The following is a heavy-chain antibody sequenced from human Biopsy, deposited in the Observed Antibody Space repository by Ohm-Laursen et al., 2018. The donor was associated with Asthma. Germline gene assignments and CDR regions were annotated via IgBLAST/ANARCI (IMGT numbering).Heavy chain of an antibody. D-gene: IGHD2-2*01. CDR1: GGTFNTYV. Sequence: SVQVSCKSLGGTFNTYVIGWVRQAPGQGLEWMGGINSVFGTTTYPQKFQDRVTITADDSASTVYMELSSLRSEDTAVYYCARKAGSCISRTCYSLDFWGQGTLVTVSS. J-gene: IGHJ4*02. V-gene: IGHV1-69*13. CDR3: ARKAGSCISRTCYSLDF. CDR2: INSVFGTT.